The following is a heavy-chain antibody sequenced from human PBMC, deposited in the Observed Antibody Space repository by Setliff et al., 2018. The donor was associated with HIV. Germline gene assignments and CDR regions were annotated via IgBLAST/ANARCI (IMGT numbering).Heavy chain of an antibody. V-gene: IGHV4-39*01. CDR2: ISYSGNT. J-gene: IGHJ6*03. CDR1: GGSISSRSYY. CDR3: ARRRPPPSGLYSAYYMDV. Sequence: SETLSLTCSVSGGSISSRSYYWGWIRQPPGKGLEWIGTISYSGNTYYRPSLKSRVTISVDTSKNQFSLRLNSVTAADTAVYYCARRRPPPSGLYSAYYMDVWGTGTTVTVSS. D-gene: IGHD1-26*01.